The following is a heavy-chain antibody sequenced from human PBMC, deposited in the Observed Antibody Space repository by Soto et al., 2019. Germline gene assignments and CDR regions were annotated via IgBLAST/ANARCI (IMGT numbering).Heavy chain of an antibody. D-gene: IGHD3-10*01. CDR1: SFYIISNY. Sequence: SPILFSGTSSFYIISNYMISFPQAPGKGLEWVSVIYSSSSTYTADSGKGRFTISRHNSKNTQYLQMNSLRAVDTAVYYCARARLWFGGLDVGGQGTTVTVSS. V-gene: IGHV3-53*04. CDR3: ARARLWFGGLDV. CDR2: IYSSSST. J-gene: IGHJ6*02.